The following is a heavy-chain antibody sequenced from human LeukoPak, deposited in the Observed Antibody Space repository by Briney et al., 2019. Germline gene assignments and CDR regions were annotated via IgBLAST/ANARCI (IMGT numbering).Heavy chain of an antibody. CDR2: IYNYGST. CDR1: GAATTSNY. J-gene: IGHJ4*01. V-gene: IGHV4-59*01. D-gene: IGHD4-17*01. CDR3: ARGVGYGDSRHYDH. Sequence: SETLSLTCTVSGAATTSNYWAWIRQSPEKGLEWVGYIYNYGSTKYEPSLKSRVSISEDTAKNQFSLNPKSVTAADTAVYYCARGVGYGDSRHYDHWGHGILVTVSS.